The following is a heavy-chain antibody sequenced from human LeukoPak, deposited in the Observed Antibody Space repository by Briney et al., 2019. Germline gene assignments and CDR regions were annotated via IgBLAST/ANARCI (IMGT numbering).Heavy chain of an antibody. Sequence: GASVKVSCKASGYTFTGYYMHWVRQAPGQGLEWMGWINPNSGGTNYAQKFQGRVTMTRDTSISTAYMELSRPRSDDTAVYYCARDYSSSWYSLYYFDYWGQGTLVTVSS. J-gene: IGHJ4*02. CDR1: GYTFTGYY. CDR2: INPNSGGT. D-gene: IGHD6-13*01. V-gene: IGHV1-2*02. CDR3: ARDYSSSWYSLYYFDY.